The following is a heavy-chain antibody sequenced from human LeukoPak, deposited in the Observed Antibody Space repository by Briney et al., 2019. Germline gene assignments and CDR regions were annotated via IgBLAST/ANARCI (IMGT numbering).Heavy chain of an antibody. Sequence: SVKVSCEASGGTFSSYAISWVRQAPGQGLEWMGGIIPIFGTANYAQKFQGRVTITTDESTSTAYMELSSLRSEDTAVYYCARDQDRYRTSAYFQHWGQGTLVTVSS. CDR2: IIPIFGTA. CDR3: ARDQDRYRTSAYFQH. CDR1: GGTFSSYA. D-gene: IGHD6-13*01. V-gene: IGHV1-69*05. J-gene: IGHJ1*01.